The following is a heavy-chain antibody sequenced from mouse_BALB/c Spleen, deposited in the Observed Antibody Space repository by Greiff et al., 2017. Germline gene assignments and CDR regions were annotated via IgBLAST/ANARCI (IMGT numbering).Heavy chain of an antibody. CDR1: GYTFTSYW. Sequence: QVQLQQSGAELVRPGASVKMSCKASGYTFTSYWMHWVKQRPGQGLEWIGYINPSTGYTEYNQKFKDKATLTADKSSSTAYMQLSSLTSEDSAVYYCASPYYYGSTLYFDYWGQGTTLTVSS. D-gene: IGHD1-1*01. J-gene: IGHJ2*01. CDR3: ASPYYYGSTLYFDY. CDR2: INPSTGYT. V-gene: IGHV1-4*01.